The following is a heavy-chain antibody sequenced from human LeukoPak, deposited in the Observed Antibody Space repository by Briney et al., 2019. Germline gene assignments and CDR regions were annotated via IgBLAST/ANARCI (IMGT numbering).Heavy chain of an antibody. V-gene: IGHV4-39*01. CDR1: GGSISSSSFY. CDR3: ARLPTITFFDY. J-gene: IGHJ4*02. Sequence: SETLSLTCTVSGGSISSSSFYGGWSRQPPGRGLEWIGSIYYSGSTSYNPSLKSRVTISVDTSKNQFSLKLRSVTAADTAVYYCARLPTITFFDYWGQGTLVTVSS. D-gene: IGHD5-12*01. CDR2: IYYSGST.